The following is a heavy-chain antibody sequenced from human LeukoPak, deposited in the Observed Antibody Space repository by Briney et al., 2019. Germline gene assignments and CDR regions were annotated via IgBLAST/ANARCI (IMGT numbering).Heavy chain of an antibody. V-gene: IGHV4-39*07. CDR1: GGSISSSRHY. D-gene: IGHD6-19*01. CDR3: ARVVAVAGTGVSPGPLDY. CDR2: IDYSGST. Sequence: SETLSLTCTVSGGSISSSRHYWGWIRQPPGKGLEWIGSIDYSGSTYYNPSLKSRVTISVDTSKNQLSLKLSSVTAADTAVYYCARVVAVAGTGVSPGPLDYWGQGTLVTVSS. J-gene: IGHJ4*02.